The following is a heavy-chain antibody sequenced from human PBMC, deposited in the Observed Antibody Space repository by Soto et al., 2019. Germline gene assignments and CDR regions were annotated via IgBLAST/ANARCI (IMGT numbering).Heavy chain of an antibody. CDR2: INAGNGNT. D-gene: IGHD2-15*01. J-gene: IGHJ6*03. CDR1: GYTFTSYA. Sequence: ASVKVSCKASGYTFTSYAMHWVRQAPGQRLEWMGWINAGNGNTKYSQKFQGRVTITRDTSASTAYMELSSLRSEDTAVYYCAREVEDIVGLAYYYYMDVWGKGTTVTVSS. V-gene: IGHV1-3*01. CDR3: AREVEDIVGLAYYYYMDV.